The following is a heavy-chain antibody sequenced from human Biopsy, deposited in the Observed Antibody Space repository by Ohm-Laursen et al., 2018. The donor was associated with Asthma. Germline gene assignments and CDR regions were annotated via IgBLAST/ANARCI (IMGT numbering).Heavy chain of an antibody. V-gene: IGHV3-23*01. J-gene: IGHJ4*02. Sequence: SLRLSCAASGFTFSSYAMSWVRQAPGKGLEWVPAISGSGGSTYYADSVKGRFTISRDNSKNTPYLQMNSLRAEDTAVYYCASQSSGPDFWSGYYYFDYWGQGTLVTVSS. CDR3: ASQSSGPDFWSGYYYFDY. CDR2: ISGSGGST. CDR1: GFTFSSYA. D-gene: IGHD3-3*01.